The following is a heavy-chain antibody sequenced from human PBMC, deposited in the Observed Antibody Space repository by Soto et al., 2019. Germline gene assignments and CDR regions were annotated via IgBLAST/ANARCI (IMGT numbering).Heavy chain of an antibody. J-gene: IGHJ4*02. Sequence: SGGSLRLSCAASGFTFSSYAMSWVRQAPGKGLEWVSAISGSGGSTYYADSVKGRFTISRDNSKNTLYLQMNSLRAEDTAVYYCAKARTPYYYGSGSYYDQPDYWGQGTLVTVSS. CDR3: AKARTPYYYGSGSYYDQPDY. V-gene: IGHV3-23*01. CDR1: GFTFSSYA. D-gene: IGHD3-10*01. CDR2: ISGSGGST.